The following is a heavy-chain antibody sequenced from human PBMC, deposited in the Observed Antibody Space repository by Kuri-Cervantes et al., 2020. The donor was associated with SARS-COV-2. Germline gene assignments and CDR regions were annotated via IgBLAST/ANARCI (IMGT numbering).Heavy chain of an antibody. V-gene: IGHV4-59*12. CDR1: GGSISSYY. CDR3: ARYLYGSGSYYNSYYFDY. J-gene: IGHJ4*02. CDR2: IYYSGST. Sequence: SETLSLTCTVSGGSISSYYWSWIRQPPGKGLEWIGYIYYSGSTNYNPSLKSRVTISVDTSKNQSSLKLSSVTAADTAVYYCARYLYGSGSYYNSYYFDYWGQGTLVTVSS. D-gene: IGHD3-10*01.